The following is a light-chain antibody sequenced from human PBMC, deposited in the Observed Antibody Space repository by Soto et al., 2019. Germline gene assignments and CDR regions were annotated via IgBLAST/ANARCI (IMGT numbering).Light chain of an antibody. CDR2: AAS. CDR3: QQSYSTPWT. Sequence: DIQMTQSPSSLSASLGDRVTITCRASQGISGYLNLYQQKPGKAPKLLMYAASNSGMGVPSRFSGSGSETDSTLTISSLQPEDFATYCRQQSYSTPWTFGQGTKVDI. CDR1: QGISGY. V-gene: IGKV1-39*01. J-gene: IGKJ1*01.